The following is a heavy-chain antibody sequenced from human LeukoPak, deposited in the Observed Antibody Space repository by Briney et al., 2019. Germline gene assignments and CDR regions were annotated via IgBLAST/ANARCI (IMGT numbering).Heavy chain of an antibody. CDR3: VGQLLRVV. Sequence: QPGGSLRLSCIASGFPFSAYWISWVRQAPGKGLEWVANIKEDGSVQDYADSVKGRFTISRDNAKNSLYLQMNSLRVDDTGVYYCVGQLLRVVWGKGTTVTVSS. CDR2: IKEDGSVQ. CDR1: GFPFSAYW. J-gene: IGHJ6*04. D-gene: IGHD2-2*01. V-gene: IGHV3-7*01.